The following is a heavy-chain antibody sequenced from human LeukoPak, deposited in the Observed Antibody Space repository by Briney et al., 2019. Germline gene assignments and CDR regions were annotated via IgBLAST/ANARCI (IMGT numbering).Heavy chain of an antibody. D-gene: IGHD5-18*01. V-gene: IGHV4-34*01. J-gene: IGHJ6*02. CDR3: ARGRYSYGLYYYYYGMDV. Sequence: SETLSLTCAVYGGSFSGYYWSWIRQPPGKGLEWNGEINHSGSTNYNPSLKSRVTISVDTSKNQFSLKLSSVTAADTAVYYCARGRYSYGLYYYYYGMDVWGQGTTVTVSS. CDR1: GGSFSGYY. CDR2: INHSGST.